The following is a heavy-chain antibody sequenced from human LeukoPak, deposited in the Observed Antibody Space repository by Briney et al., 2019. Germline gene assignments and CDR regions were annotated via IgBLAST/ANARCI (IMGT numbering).Heavy chain of an antibody. J-gene: IGHJ3*02. V-gene: IGHV3-23*01. CDR1: GFTFSAYG. D-gene: IGHD3-10*01. Sequence: GSLRLSCAASGFTFSAYGMSWVRQSPRKGLEWVSGVSGADGTTYYADSVKGRFTISRDNSKNTLYLQMHSLTTDDTAVYYCARVRSHRGSGSYNRNYESDIWGQGTMVTVSS. CDR2: VSGADGTT. CDR3: ARVRSHRGSGSYNRNYESDI.